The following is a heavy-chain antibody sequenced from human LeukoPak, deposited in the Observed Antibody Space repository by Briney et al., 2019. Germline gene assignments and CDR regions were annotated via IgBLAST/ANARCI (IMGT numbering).Heavy chain of an antibody. CDR3: ARDTEYGDYWFDP. CDR2: INPNSGGT. D-gene: IGHD4-17*01. Sequence: ASVKVSCKASGYTFTGYYMHWVRQAPGQGREWMGWINPNSGGTNYAQKFQGRVTMTRDTSISTAYMELSRLRSDDTAVYYCARDTEYGDYWFDPWGQGTLVTVSS. V-gene: IGHV1-2*02. J-gene: IGHJ5*02. CDR1: GYTFTGYY.